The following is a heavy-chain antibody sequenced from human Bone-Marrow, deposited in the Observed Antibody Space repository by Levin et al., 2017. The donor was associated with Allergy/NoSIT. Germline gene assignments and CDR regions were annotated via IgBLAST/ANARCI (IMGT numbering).Heavy chain of an antibody. J-gene: IGHJ4*02. V-gene: IGHV1-69*01. Sequence: NTGGSLRLSCKASGGTFSRYGISWVRQAPGQGLEWMGGIIPMFGAPNYAQKFQGRVTITADESTSTAYMDLNSLRSEDTAVYYCATEGQTYFFDYWGQGTLVTVSS. CDR3: ATEGQTYFFDY. CDR2: IIPMFGAP. CDR1: GGTFSRYG.